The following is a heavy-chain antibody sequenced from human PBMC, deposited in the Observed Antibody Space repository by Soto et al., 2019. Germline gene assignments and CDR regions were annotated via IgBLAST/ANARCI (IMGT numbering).Heavy chain of an antibody. CDR2: IYSTGTK. Sequence: EVQLVESGGGLIQPGGSLKLSCAASGFTVGNNYMSWVRQAPGKGLEWVSLIYSTGTKKYADSVKGRFTASRDNAKNTLYLQMNSLRAEDTAVYYCAKDGRGSGSHYNSFGYWGQGTLVTVSS. CDR1: GFTVGNNY. D-gene: IGHD3-10*01. V-gene: IGHV3-53*01. CDR3: AKDGRGSGSHYNSFGY. J-gene: IGHJ4*02.